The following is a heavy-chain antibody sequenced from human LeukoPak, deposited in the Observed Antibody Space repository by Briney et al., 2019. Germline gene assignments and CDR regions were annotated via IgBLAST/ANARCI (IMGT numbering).Heavy chain of an antibody. J-gene: IGHJ5*02. CDR3: ARGVGYSYGYA. Sequence: DSVKFSCKASGYTFTSYGISWVRQATGQGLEWMGWMNPNSGNTGHAQKFQGRVTITRNTSISTAYMELSSLRSEDTAVYYCARGVGYSYGYAWGQGTLVTVSS. V-gene: IGHV1-8*03. D-gene: IGHD5-18*01. CDR2: MNPNSGNT. CDR1: GYTFTSYG.